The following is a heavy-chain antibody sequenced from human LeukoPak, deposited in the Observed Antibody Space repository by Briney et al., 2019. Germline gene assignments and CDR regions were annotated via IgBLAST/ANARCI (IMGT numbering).Heavy chain of an antibody. J-gene: IGHJ3*01. CDR1: GFTFSSYA. D-gene: IGHD3-16*01. Sequence: GGSLRLSCAASGFTFSSYAMHWVRQAPGKGLEYVSGINNNGGSTQYADSVKGRSTISRDNSRNTLSLQMSSLRADDTATYYCVKTIVTFGGVIPSDAFYFWGQGTLVIVSS. CDR2: INNNGGST. V-gene: IGHV3-64D*06. CDR3: VKTIVTFGGVIPSDAFYF.